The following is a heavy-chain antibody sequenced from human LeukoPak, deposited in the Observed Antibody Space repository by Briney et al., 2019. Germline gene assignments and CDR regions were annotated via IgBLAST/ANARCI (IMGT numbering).Heavy chain of an antibody. Sequence: SETLSLTCTASGGSISSSSYYWGWIRQPPGKGLEWIGSIYYSGSTYYNPSLKSRVTISVDTSKNQFSLKLSSVTAADTAVYYCARGRSGGGKPSYYYYMDVWGKGTTVTVSS. V-gene: IGHV4-39*01. CDR1: GGSISSSSYY. D-gene: IGHD2-15*01. J-gene: IGHJ6*03. CDR3: ARGRSGGGKPSYYYYMDV. CDR2: IYYSGST.